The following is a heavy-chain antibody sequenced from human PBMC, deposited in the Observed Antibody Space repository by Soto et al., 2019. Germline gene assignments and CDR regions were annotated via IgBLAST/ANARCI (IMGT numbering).Heavy chain of an antibody. CDR2: ISAYNGNT. J-gene: IGHJ6*02. Sequence: ASVKVSCKASGYTFINYGISWVRQAPGQGLEWMGWISAYNGNTNYAQKFQGRVTMTTDTSTSTGYMELRSLRSDDTAVYYCAREYSQLVTTSYYYYGMDVWGQGTTVTVSS. D-gene: IGHD1-26*01. V-gene: IGHV1-18*01. CDR3: AREYSQLVTTSYYYYGMDV. CDR1: GYTFINYG.